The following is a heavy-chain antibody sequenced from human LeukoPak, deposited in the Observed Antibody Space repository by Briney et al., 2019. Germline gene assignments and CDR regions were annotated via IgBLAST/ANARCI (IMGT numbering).Heavy chain of an antibody. CDR3: ARGAPSYDFWSGYYPGAAFDI. J-gene: IGHJ3*02. V-gene: IGHV4-39*01. CDR2: IYYSGST. CDR1: GGSISSSSYY. D-gene: IGHD3-3*01. Sequence: SETLSLTCTVSGGSISSSSYYWGWIRQPPGKGLEWIGSIYYSGSTYYNPSLKSRVTISVDTSKNQFSLKLSSVTAADTAVYYCARGAPSYDFWSGYYPGAAFDIWGQGTMVTVSS.